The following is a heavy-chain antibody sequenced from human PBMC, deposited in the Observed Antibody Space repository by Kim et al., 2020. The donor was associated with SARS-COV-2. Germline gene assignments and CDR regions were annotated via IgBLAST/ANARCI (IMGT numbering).Heavy chain of an antibody. D-gene: IGHD3-3*01. J-gene: IGHJ6*01. CDR3: ECSGRGYCTDYYPGLD. CDR2: VYFSRST. V-gene: IGHV4-59*13. Sequence: SETLSLTCTVSGGSISSYYWSWIRQRPGKGLEWIGYVYFSRSTNYNSSLKRRITISVDTSTNQFSFNLSPVTAADTATSYCECSGRGYCTDYYPGLD. CDR1: GGSISSYY.